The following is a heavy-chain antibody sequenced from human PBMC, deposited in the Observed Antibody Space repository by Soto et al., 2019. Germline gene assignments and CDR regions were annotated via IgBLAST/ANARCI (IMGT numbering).Heavy chain of an antibody. CDR1: GGSLSSSAYS. CDR2: IYQSGST. J-gene: IGHJ3*02. Sequence: PSETLSLTCAVSGGSLSSSAYSWSWIRQPPGKGLGWIGFIYQSGSTYYNPSLKGRVTMSLDRPKNQFSLKLSSVTAADTAVYYCARELLFYDSDGFSWDDAFDIWGQGTMVTVSS. V-gene: IGHV4-30-2*01. CDR3: ARELLFYDSDGFSWDDAFDI. D-gene: IGHD3-22*01.